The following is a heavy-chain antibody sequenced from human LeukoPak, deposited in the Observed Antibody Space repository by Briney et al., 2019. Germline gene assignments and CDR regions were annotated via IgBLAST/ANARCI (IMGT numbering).Heavy chain of an antibody. CDR2: IKHDGSEK. J-gene: IGHJ4*01. Sequence: GGSLRLSCAASGLTFTKYWMTWVRQAPGKGLEWVANIKHDGSEKYYVDSVKDRFTISRDNAKNSLYLQMNSLRPEDTAVYYCARDQTPYYWGQGTLVTVSS. D-gene: IGHD3-16*01. CDR3: ARDQTPYY. V-gene: IGHV3-7*01. CDR1: GLTFTKYW.